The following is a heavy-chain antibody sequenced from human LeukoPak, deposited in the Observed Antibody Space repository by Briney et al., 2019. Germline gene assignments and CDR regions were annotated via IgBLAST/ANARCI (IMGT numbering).Heavy chain of an antibody. CDR1: GGSISGYY. CDR3: ARMTSYSSGCYFDY. V-gene: IGHV4-59*07. D-gene: IGHD6-19*01. CDR2: IYYSGTT. Sequence: SPRLSPTYTVTGGSISGYYWSWIRQQPRKGIGWHRFIYYSGTTNYNPSLKSRVTVSVDTSKNQFSLMLSSVTAADTAVYYCARMTSYSSGCYFDYWGQGTLVTVSS. J-gene: IGHJ4*02.